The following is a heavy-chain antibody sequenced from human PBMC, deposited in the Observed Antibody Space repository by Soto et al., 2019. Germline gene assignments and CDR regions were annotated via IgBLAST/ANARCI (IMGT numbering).Heavy chain of an antibody. CDR1: GGSISSYY. Sequence: SETLSLTCTVSGGSISSYYWTWIRQPPGKGLEWIGYIYSNGRTNYNPSLKSRVTISVDTSKNQFSLKLRSVTAADTAVYYCTSGVNWNDVSDYWGQGTLVTVSS. CDR3: TSGVNWNDVSDY. V-gene: IGHV4-59*01. D-gene: IGHD1-1*01. J-gene: IGHJ4*02. CDR2: IYSNGRT.